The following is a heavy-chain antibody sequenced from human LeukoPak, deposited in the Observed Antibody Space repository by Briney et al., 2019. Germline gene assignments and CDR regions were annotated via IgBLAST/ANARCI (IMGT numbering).Heavy chain of an antibody. J-gene: IGHJ4*02. CDR1: GASVNNYY. CDR2: IYYSGST. Sequence: PSGTLCLSCAVSGASVNNYYLSWVRQPPGKGLEWIGYIYYSGSTNYTHSLKSRLTISVDTSKNKFSLKLNSVIAADTAVYYCARVKPYSYSRSFLHYFDYWGQGTLVTVSS. V-gene: IGHV4-59*02. D-gene: IGHD6-13*01. CDR3: ARVKPYSYSRSFLHYFDY.